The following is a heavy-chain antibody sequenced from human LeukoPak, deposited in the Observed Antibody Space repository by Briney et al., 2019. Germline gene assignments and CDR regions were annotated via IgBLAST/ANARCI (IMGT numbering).Heavy chain of an antibody. V-gene: IGHV4-4*09. Sequence: SETLSLICTTSGPPFSRYYRGSVRQPPGKGLEWIGNIYNGVPTFFNPSLKSRVTLSLDTSKTQFSLRLASVTAAATAVYYCVQTTGWTGFDYWGQGILVTVSS. CDR3: VQTTGWTGFDY. D-gene: IGHD6-19*01. CDR1: GPPFSRYY. J-gene: IGHJ4*02. CDR2: IYNGVPT.